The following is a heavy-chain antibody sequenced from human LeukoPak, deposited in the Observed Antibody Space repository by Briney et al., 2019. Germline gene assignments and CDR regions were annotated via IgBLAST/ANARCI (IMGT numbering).Heavy chain of an antibody. Sequence: PGGSLRLSCAASGFTFSSYSMNWVRQAPGKGLEWVSSISSSSSYIYYADSVKGRFTISRDNAKNSLYLQMNSLRAEDTALYYCARAHYYYDSSGYYYNYYYYYMDVWGKGTTVTVSS. CDR3: ARAHYYYDSSGYYYNYYYYYMDV. CDR1: GFTFSSYS. CDR2: ISSSSSYI. D-gene: IGHD3-22*01. J-gene: IGHJ6*03. V-gene: IGHV3-21*04.